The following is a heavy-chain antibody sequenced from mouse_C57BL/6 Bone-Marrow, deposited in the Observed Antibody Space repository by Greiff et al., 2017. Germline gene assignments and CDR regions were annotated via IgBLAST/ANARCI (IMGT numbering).Heavy chain of an antibody. CDR3: ARRRFAY. CDR1: GYAFSSSW. J-gene: IGHJ3*01. V-gene: IGHV1-82*01. Sequence: QVQLQQSGPELVKPGASVKISCKASGYAFSSSWMNWVKQRPGKGLEWIGRIYPGDGATNYNGKFKGKATLTADKSSSTAYMQLSSLTSEDSAVYFCARRRFAYWGQGTLVTVSA. CDR2: IYPGDGAT.